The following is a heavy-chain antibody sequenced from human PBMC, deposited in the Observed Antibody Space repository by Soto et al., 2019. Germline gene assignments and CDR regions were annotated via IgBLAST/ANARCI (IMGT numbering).Heavy chain of an antibody. Sequence: GGSLRLSCAASGFTFSTYWMHWVRQAPGKGLVWVSHINSDGSSTTYADSVKGRFTISRDNAKNTLYLQMNSLRAEDTALYYCAKDLAMGDYYYGMDVWGQGTTVTVSS. CDR3: AKDLAMGDYYYGMDV. CDR1: GFTFSTYW. V-gene: IGHV3-74*01. J-gene: IGHJ6*02. CDR2: INSDGSST. D-gene: IGHD5-18*01.